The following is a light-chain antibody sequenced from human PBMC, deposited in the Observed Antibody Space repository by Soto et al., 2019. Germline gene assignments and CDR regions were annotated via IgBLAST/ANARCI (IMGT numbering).Light chain of an antibody. J-gene: IGKJ1*01. CDR1: QSVSSSY. V-gene: IGKV3-20*01. CDR2: GAS. CDR3: QEYGSSRWT. Sequence: EIVLTQSPGTLSLSPGERATLSCRASQSVSSSYLAWYQQNRGQAPRLLIYGASSRATGIPDRFSGSGSGTDFTLTISRLDSEDFAVYYCQEYGSSRWTFAQGIKVDIK.